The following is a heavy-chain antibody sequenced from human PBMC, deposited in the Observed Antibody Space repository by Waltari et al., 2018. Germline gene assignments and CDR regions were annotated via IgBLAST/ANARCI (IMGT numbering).Heavy chain of an antibody. J-gene: IGHJ5*02. CDR2: IYHSGST. Sequence: QVQLQESGPGLVKPSETLSLTCTVSGYSISSGYYWGWIRQPPGKGLEWIGSIYHSGSTYHRPALDSRVPTSADPSRDQLSPKLSSVHAADTAVYYCARDPTDFWRGDSPNWFDPWGQGTLVTVSS. D-gene: IGHD3-3*01. V-gene: IGHV4-38-2*02. CDR1: GYSISSGYY. CDR3: ARDPTDFWRGDSPNWFDP.